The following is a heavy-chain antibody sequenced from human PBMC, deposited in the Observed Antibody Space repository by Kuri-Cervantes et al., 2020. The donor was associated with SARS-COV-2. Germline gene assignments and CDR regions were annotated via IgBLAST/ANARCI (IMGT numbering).Heavy chain of an antibody. V-gene: IGHV1-2*02. CDR3: ATVRVTIFGVVIIGGWFDP. CDR2: INPNSGGT. J-gene: IGHJ5*02. CDR1: GYTFTGYY. Sequence: ASVKVSCKASGYTFTGYYMHWVRQAPGQGLEWMGWINPNSGGTNYAQKFQGRVTMTEDTSTDTAYMELSSLRSEDTAVYYCATVRVTIFGVVIIGGWFDPWDQGTLVTVSS. D-gene: IGHD3-3*01.